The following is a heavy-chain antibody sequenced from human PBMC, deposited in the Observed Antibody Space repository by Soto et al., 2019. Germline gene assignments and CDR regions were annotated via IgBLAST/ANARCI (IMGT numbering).Heavy chain of an antibody. D-gene: IGHD3-10*01. V-gene: IGHV1-24*01. CDR1: EYTLTELS. J-gene: IGHJ4*02. CDR3: ATGLRFIMLRGRITTPRGLGN. CDR2: FNPEDGKR. Sequence: QVHLVQSGAEVKKPGASVKVSCKVSEYTLTELSMHWVRQAPGKGLEWMGNFNPEDGKRIYAQKFQGRGTMTEDTSTDTAYMELSSLGSDDTAVYACATGLRFIMLRGRITTPRGLGNWGQGTLVSVSA.